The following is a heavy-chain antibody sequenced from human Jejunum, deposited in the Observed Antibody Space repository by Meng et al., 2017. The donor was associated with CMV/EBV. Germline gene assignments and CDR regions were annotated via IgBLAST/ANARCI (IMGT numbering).Heavy chain of an antibody. CDR3: TTVGPYSRSVY. Sequence: QVQLVESGGDLVKPGGSLRLACAASGFPFGAYYMTWVRQAPGKGLEWVSYITGSGDIIYYADSVKGRFTISRDNAKSSLYLEINSLRAEDTAVYYCTTVGPYSRSVYWGQGTLVTVSS. CDR2: ITGSGDII. D-gene: IGHD1-14*01. J-gene: IGHJ4*02. V-gene: IGHV3-11*01. CDR1: GFPFGAYY.